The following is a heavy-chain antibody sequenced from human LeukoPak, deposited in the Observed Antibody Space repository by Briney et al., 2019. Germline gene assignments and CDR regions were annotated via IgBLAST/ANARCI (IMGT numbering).Heavy chain of an antibody. CDR1: GFTFSSYA. CDR3: ASSRIYDFWSGPHY. CDR2: ISGNGGST. D-gene: IGHD3-3*01. V-gene: IGHV3-23*01. Sequence: GGSLRLSCAASGFTFSSYAMSWVRQAPGKGLEWVSAISGNGGSTYYADSVKGRFTISRDNSKNTLYLQMNSLRAEDTAVYYCASSRIYDFWSGPHYWGQGTLVTVSS. J-gene: IGHJ4*02.